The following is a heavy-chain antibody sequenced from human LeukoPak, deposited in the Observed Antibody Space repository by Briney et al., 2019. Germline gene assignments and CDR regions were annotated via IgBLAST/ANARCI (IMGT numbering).Heavy chain of an antibody. J-gene: IGHJ4*02. Sequence: ASVKVSCKASGYTFTSYAVNWVRQAPGQGLEWMGWINPNSGGTNYAQKFQGRGTMTRDTSISTAYMELSKLRSDDTAVYYCAGYSYGYSFDYWGQGTLVTVSS. CDR2: INPNSGGT. CDR1: GYTFTSYA. D-gene: IGHD5-18*01. CDR3: AGYSYGYSFDY. V-gene: IGHV1-2*02.